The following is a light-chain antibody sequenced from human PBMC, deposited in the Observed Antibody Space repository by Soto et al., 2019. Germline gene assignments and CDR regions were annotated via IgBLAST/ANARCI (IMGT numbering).Light chain of an antibody. Sequence: EIVLTQSPATLSLSPGERATLSCRASQSVSSYLAWYQQKPGEAPRRLMNEASNSATGIPARFIGGGSGRNFTPTISSREHEDFAVYYYQQYNNWPRTLGQGTKVDIK. V-gene: IGKV3-11*02. CDR2: EAS. CDR3: QQYNNWPRT. CDR1: QSVSSY. J-gene: IGKJ1*01.